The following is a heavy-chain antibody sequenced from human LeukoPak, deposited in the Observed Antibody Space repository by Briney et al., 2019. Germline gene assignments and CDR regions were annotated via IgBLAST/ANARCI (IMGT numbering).Heavy chain of an antibody. J-gene: IGHJ4*02. V-gene: IGHV3-23*01. D-gene: IGHD3-22*01. Sequence: PGGSLRLSCAVSGITLSNYAMSWVRQAPGKGLEWVAGISGSGGGTHYADSVKGRFTISRDNSKNTLYLQMNNLQAGDTAVYFCAKRGVVIRVILVGFHKEAYYFDSWGQGALVTVSS. CDR1: GITLSNYA. CDR2: ISGSGGGT. CDR3: AKRGVVIRVILVGFHKEAYYFDS.